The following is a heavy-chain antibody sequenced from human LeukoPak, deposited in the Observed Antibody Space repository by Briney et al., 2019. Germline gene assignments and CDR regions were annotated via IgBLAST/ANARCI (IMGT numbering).Heavy chain of an antibody. D-gene: IGHD2-15*01. CDR2: ISDSGGRT. J-gene: IGHJ4*02. V-gene: IGHV3-23*01. CDR1: GITLSNYG. Sequence: GGSLRLSCAVSGITLSNYGMSWVRQAPGKGLEWVAGISDSGGRTNYADSVKGRVTISRDNSKNTLYLQMNSLRAEDTAMYYCARHASGHYFDSWGQGTLVTVSS. CDR3: ARHASGHYFDS.